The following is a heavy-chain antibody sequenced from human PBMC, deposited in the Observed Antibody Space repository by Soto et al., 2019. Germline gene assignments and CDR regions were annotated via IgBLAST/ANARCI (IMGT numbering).Heavy chain of an antibody. D-gene: IGHD3-10*01. J-gene: IGHJ6*02. V-gene: IGHV1-2*04. CDR1: GYTFTGYY. CDR2: INPNSGGT. Sequence: ASVKVSCKASGYTFTGYYMHWVRQAPGQGLEWMGWINPNSGGTNYAQKFQGWVTMTRDTSISTAYMELSRLRSDDTAVYYCARDTGLGKEDYYYYGMDVWGQGTQVTVSS. CDR3: ARDTGLGKEDYYYYGMDV.